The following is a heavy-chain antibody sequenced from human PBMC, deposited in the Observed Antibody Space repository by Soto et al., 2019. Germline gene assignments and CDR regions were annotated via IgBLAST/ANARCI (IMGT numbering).Heavy chain of an antibody. CDR1: GGSISSSSYY. Sequence: SETLSLTCTVSGGSISSSSYYWGWIRQPPGKGLEWIGSIYYSGSTYYNPSLKSRVTISVDTSKNQFSLKLSSVTAADTAVYYCARVTYYDFWSGYPMGPLDYYYYMDVWGKGTTVTVSS. V-gene: IGHV4-39*01. J-gene: IGHJ6*03. D-gene: IGHD3-3*01. CDR2: IYYSGST. CDR3: ARVTYYDFWSGYPMGPLDYYYYMDV.